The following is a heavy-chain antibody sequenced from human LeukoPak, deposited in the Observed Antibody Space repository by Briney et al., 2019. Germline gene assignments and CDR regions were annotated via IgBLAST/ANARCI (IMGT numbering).Heavy chain of an antibody. D-gene: IGHD5-24*01. CDR2: IYYSGST. Sequence: SETLSLTCTVSGGSISSYYWSWIRQPPGKGLEWIGYIYYSGSTNYNPSLKSRVTISVDTSKNQFSPKLSSVTAADTAVYYCAREMAATITPYYYYMDVWGKGPRSPSP. J-gene: IGHJ6*03. V-gene: IGHV4-59*01. CDR3: AREMAATITPYYYYMDV. CDR1: GGSISSYY.